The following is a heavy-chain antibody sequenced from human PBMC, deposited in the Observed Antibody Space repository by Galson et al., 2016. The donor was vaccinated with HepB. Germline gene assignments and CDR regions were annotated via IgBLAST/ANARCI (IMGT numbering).Heavy chain of an antibody. V-gene: IGHV4/OR15-8*01. CDR2: IYKSGTA. CDR3: APLGYCSGDDCYSADH. CDR1: GGSMSSRNW. J-gene: IGHJ4*02. D-gene: IGHD2-15*01. Sequence: SETLSLTCVVSGGSMSSRNWWSWLRQSPGKGLEWIGEIYKSGTANYNPSLRDRFSISIDMSKNLFSLNLLSVTAADTAVYYCAPLGYCSGDDCYSADHWSQGTLVTVSS.